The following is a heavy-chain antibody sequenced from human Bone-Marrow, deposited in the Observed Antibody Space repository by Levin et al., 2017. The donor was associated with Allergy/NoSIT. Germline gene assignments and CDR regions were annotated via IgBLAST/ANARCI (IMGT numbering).Heavy chain of an antibody. CDR2: IYHSGST. D-gene: IGHD3-22*01. Sequence: KPSETLSLTCAVSGDSISNSHWWTWVRQPPGKGLEWIGEIYHSGSTNYNPSLQSRVTISLDKSKNQFSLSLSSVTAADTAVYYCARDVLLYYDTSGPLWGTFDYWGQGTLVTVSS. J-gene: IGHJ4*02. V-gene: IGHV4-4*02. CDR1: GDSISNSHW. CDR3: ARDVLLYYDTSGPLWGTFDY.